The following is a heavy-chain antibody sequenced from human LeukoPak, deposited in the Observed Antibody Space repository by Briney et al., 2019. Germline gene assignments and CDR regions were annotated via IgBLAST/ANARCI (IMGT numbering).Heavy chain of an antibody. J-gene: IGHJ4*02. CDR2: ISSSGSTI. Sequence: GGSLRPSCAASGFTFSDYYMSWIRQAPGKGLEWVSYISSSGSTIYYADSVKGRFTISRDNAKNSLYLQMNSLRAEDTAVYYCAREVTRPYYFDYWGQGTLVNVSS. V-gene: IGHV3-11*01. CDR1: GFTFSDYY. CDR3: AREVTRPYYFDY.